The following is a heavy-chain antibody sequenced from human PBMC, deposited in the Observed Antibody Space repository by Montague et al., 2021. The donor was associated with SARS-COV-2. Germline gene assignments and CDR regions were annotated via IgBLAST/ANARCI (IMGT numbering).Heavy chain of an antibody. CDR3: ARGHLSVSMIVVVFTSASYYFDY. V-gene: IGHV4-34*01. J-gene: IGHJ4*02. Sequence: SETLSLTCGVYGGSFGDDHWSWIRQPPVKGLEWIGDIKQSGSTNYNPSXXSRVTISLDTSRNQFSLKLTSVTAADTAVYFCARGHLSVSMIVVVFTSASYYFDYWGQGALVTVSS. D-gene: IGHD3-22*01. CDR1: GGSFGDDH. CDR2: IKQSGST.